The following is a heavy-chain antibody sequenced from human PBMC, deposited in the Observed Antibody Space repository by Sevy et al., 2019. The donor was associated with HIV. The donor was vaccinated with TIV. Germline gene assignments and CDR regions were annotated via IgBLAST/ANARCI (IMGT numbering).Heavy chain of an antibody. Sequence: ASVKVSCKAFGGSFSFYGISWVRQAPGQGLEWMAGIIPILGTTKYAQKFQGRVTITADESTSTVYMELTSLRSEDTAVYYCARGGPDDILTHYGMDVWGQRDHGHRLL. CDR3: ARGGPDDILTHYGMDV. CDR1: GGSFSFYG. CDR2: IIPILGTT. D-gene: IGHD3-9*01. J-gene: IGHJ6*04. V-gene: IGHV1-69*13.